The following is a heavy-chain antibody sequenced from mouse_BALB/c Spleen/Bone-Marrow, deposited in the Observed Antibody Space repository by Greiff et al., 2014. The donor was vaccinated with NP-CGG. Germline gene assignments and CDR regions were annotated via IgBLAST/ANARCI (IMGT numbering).Heavy chain of an antibody. J-gene: IGHJ4*01. CDR3: AKNLRGNYVRAMDY. V-gene: IGHV2-5*01. D-gene: IGHD2-1*01. CDR1: GFSLTSYG. Sequence: QVQLQQSGPGLVQPSQSLSITCTVSGFSLTSYGVHWVRQSPGKGLEWLGVIWRGGSTDYNAAFMSRLSITKDNSKSQVFFKMNSLQADDTAIYYCAKNLRGNYVRAMDYWDQGTSVTVSS. CDR2: IWRGGST.